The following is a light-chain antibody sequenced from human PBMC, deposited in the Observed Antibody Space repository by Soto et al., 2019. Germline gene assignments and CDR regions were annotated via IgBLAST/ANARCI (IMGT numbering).Light chain of an antibody. Sequence: EIVLTQSPGTLSLSPGERATLSCRASQSVSSSYLAWYQQKPGHAPRLRIYGASSRATGIPDRFSGRWSGSDFTLTISRLEPEDLAVYYCQQYGSSPWTFGRGTEVEI. CDR2: GAS. CDR1: QSVSSSY. J-gene: IGKJ1*01. CDR3: QQYGSSPWT. V-gene: IGKV3-20*01.